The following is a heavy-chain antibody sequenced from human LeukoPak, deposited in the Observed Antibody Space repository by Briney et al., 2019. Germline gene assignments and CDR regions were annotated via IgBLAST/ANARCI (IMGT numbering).Heavy chain of an antibody. CDR3: ARDSLWCSTTSCYMEYFQH. CDR1: GFTFSSYS. Sequence: PGGSLRLSCAASGFTFSSYSMNWVRQAPGKGLEWVSSISSSSSYIYYADSLKGRFTISRDNAKNSLYLQMNSLRAEDTAVYYCARDSLWCSTTSCYMEYFQHWGQGTLLTVSS. CDR2: ISSSSSYI. J-gene: IGHJ1*01. D-gene: IGHD2-2*02. V-gene: IGHV3-21*01.